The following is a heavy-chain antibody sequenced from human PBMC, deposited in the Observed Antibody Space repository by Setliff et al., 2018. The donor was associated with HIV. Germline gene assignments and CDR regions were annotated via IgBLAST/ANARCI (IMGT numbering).Heavy chain of an antibody. CDR1: GGSISSGGFY. D-gene: IGHD5-12*01. V-gene: IGHV4-31*03. Sequence: SETLSLTCTVTGGSISSGGFYWTWIRQHPGKGLEWIEYIYNTGSTYHSPSLESRVTISIDTSKNQFSLKLSSVTAADTAVYYCARWGSGYDSGVDYWGQGTLVTVSS. J-gene: IGHJ4*02. CDR3: ARWGSGYDSGVDY. CDR2: IYNTGST.